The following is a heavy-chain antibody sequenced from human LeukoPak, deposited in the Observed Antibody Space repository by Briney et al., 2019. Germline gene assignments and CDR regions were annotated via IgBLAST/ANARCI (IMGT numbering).Heavy chain of an antibody. D-gene: IGHD6-19*01. J-gene: IGHJ5*02. Sequence: SETLSLTCAVYGGSFSGYYWSWIRQPPGKGLEWIGEINHSGSTNYNLSLKSRVTISVDTSKNQFSLKLSSVTAADTAVYYCARGSAVAGTYWFDPWGQGTLVTVSS. CDR3: ARGSAVAGTYWFDP. CDR1: GGSFSGYY. CDR2: INHSGST. V-gene: IGHV4-34*01.